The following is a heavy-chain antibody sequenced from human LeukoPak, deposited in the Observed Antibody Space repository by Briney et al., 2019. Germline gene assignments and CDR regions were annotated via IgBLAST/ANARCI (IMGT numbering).Heavy chain of an antibody. CDR1: GDSISTSSYY. CDR2: IYYSGST. Sequence: ASETLSLTCSVSGDSISTSSYYWGWIRQPPGKGLEWIGTIYYSGSTYYNPSLTSRVTISVDTSKNQFSLKLSSVTAADTAVYYCARRRTRTYYDILTGYPFDYWGQGTLVTVSS. V-gene: IGHV4-39*01. D-gene: IGHD3-9*01. CDR3: ARRRTRTYYDILTGYPFDY. J-gene: IGHJ4*02.